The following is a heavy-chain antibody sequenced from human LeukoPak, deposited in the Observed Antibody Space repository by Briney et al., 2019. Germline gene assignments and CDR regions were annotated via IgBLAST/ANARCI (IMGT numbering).Heavy chain of an antibody. CDR2: IVVGSGNT. J-gene: IGHJ4*02. Sequence: ASVKVSCKASGFTFTSSAVQWVRQARGQRLEWIGWIVVGSGNTNYAQKFQERVTITRDMSTSTAYMELSSLRSEDTAVYYCAAGPERYYYDSSGYYLGDWGQGTLVTVSS. D-gene: IGHD3-22*01. V-gene: IGHV1-58*01. CDR3: AAGPERYYYDSSGYYLGD. CDR1: GFTFTSSA.